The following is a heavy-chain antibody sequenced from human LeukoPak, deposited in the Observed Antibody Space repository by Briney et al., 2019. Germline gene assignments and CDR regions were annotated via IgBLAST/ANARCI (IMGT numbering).Heavy chain of an antibody. CDR2: ISWNSGSI. CDR1: GVTFDGYA. Sequence: PGRSLRLSCAVSGVTFDGYAMHWVRHAPGQGLEWVSGISWNSGSIGYADSVKGRFTISRDNAKNSLYLQMNSLRAEDTALYYCAKGSGGSCYYGMDVWGQGTTVTVSS. CDR3: AKGSGGSCYYGMDV. D-gene: IGHD2-15*01. J-gene: IGHJ6*02. V-gene: IGHV3-9*01.